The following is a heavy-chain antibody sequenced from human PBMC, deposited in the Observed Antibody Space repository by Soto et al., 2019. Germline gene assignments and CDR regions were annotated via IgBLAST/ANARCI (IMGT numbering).Heavy chain of an antibody. D-gene: IGHD1-26*01. J-gene: IGHJ4*02. CDR3: ARGLGIVGAPYAY. Sequence: PSETLSLTCTVSGGSISSYYWSWVRQPPGKGLEWIGEIYQSGTTNYNPSLKSRATISVDKSRNQFSLKLNSVTAADTAVYYCARGLGIVGAPYAYWGQGTLVTVSS. CDR2: IYQSGTT. CDR1: GGSISSYY. V-gene: IGHV4-59*12.